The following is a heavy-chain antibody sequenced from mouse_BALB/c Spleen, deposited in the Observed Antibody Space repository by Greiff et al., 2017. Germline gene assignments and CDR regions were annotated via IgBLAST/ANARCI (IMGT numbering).Heavy chain of an antibody. J-gene: IGHJ4*01. Sequence: EVNLVESGGGLVQPGGSRKLSCAASGFTFSSFGMHWVRQAPEKGLEWVAYISSGSSTIYYADTVKGRFTISRDNPKNTLFLQMTSLRSEDTAMYYCARSGWDGAMDYWGQGTSVTVSS. CDR3: ARSGWDGAMDY. CDR2: ISSGSSTI. CDR1: GFTFSSFG. V-gene: IGHV5-17*02. D-gene: IGHD3-1*01.